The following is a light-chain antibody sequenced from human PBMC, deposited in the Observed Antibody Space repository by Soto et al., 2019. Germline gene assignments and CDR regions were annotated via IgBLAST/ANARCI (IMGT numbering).Light chain of an antibody. CDR3: SSYGSTSTRYV. CDR2: EVS. CDR1: SSDVGGYNY. J-gene: IGLJ1*01. V-gene: IGLV2-14*01. Sequence: QSALTQPASVSGSPGQSITISCTGTSSDVGGYNYVSWYQQHPGKAPKLMIYEVSNRPSGVSNRFYRSKSGNTASLTISGLQAEDEADYFCSSYGSTSTRYVFGTGTKVTVL.